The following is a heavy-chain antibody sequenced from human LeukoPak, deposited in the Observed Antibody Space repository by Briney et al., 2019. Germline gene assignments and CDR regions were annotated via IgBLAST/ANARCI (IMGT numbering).Heavy chain of an antibody. CDR1: GGSFSGYY. V-gene: IGHV4-34*01. D-gene: IGHD2-2*01. J-gene: IGHJ4*02. Sequence: SETPSLTCAVYGGSFSGYYWSWIRQPPGKGLEWIGEINHSGSTNYNPSLKSRVTISVDTSKNQFSLKLSSVTAADTAVYYCARGRTYCSGTGCYPGRYYFDYWGQGTLVTVSS. CDR2: INHSGST. CDR3: ARGRTYCSGTGCYPGRYYFDY.